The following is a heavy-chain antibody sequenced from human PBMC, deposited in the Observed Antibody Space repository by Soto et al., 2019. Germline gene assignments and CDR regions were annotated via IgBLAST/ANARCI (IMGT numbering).Heavy chain of an antibody. CDR1: GFTFSSYA. CDR2: ISGSGGST. J-gene: IGHJ3*02. CDR3: AKDPMAHVVNPEAFDI. Sequence: GGSLRLSCAASGFTFSSYAMSWVRQAPGKGLEWVSAISGSGGSTYYADSVKGRFTISRDNSKNTLYLQMNSLRAEDTAVYYCAKDPMAHVVNPEAFDIWGQGTMVTVSS. V-gene: IGHV3-23*01. D-gene: IGHD3-10*01.